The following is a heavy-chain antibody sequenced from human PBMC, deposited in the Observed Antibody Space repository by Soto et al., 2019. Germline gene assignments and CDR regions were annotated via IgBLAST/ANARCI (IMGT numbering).Heavy chain of an antibody. CDR3: AKNQGVELVPLATVDWFDP. CDR1: GFIFENFV. D-gene: IGHD1-26*01. V-gene: IGHV3-23*01. Sequence: GGSLRLSCAASGFIFENFVMSWVGQDPGKGLEWISSISGSGSKKYYADSVKGRFTISRDNSKSTVYLELNNLSAEDTAVYHCAKNQGVELVPLATVDWFDPWGQGSVVTVSS. J-gene: IGHJ5*02. CDR2: ISGSGSKK.